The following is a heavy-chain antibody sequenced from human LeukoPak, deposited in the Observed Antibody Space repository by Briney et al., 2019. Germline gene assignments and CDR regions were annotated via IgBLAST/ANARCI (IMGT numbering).Heavy chain of an antibody. CDR3: ARDWPPSGYYFDY. D-gene: IGHD1-26*01. CDR1: GGTFSSYA. CDR2: IIPIFGTA. V-gene: IGHV1-69*13. Sequence: SVKVSCKASGGTFSSYAISWVRQAPGQGLEWMGGIIPIFGTANYAQKFQGRVTITADESTSTAYMALSSLRSEDTAVYYCARDWPPSGYYFDYWGQGTLVTVSS. J-gene: IGHJ4*02.